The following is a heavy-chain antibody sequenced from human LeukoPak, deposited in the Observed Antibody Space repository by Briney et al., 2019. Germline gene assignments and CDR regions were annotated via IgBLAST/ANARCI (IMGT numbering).Heavy chain of an antibody. Sequence: SETLSLTCAVYGGSFSGYYWSWIRQPPGKGLEWIGYIYYSGSTNYNPSLKSRVTISVDTSKNQFSLKLSSVTAADTAVYYRARSFSDGDPNYAFDIWGQGTMVTVSS. CDR3: ARSFSDGDPNYAFDI. CDR2: IYYSGST. CDR1: GGSFSGYY. D-gene: IGHD4-17*01. V-gene: IGHV4-59*08. J-gene: IGHJ3*02.